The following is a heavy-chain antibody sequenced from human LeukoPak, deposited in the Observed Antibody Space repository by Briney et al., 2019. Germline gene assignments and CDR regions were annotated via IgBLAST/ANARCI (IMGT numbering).Heavy chain of an antibody. CDR2: INPNSGGT. Sequence: ASVKVSCKASGYTFTDYYIHWVRQAPGQGLGWMGWINPNSGGTNYAEKFQGRVTMTRGTSISTAYMELSRLRSDDTAVYYCARVSSEPMGATDYWGQGTLVTVSS. D-gene: IGHD1-14*01. CDR3: ARVSSEPMGATDY. J-gene: IGHJ4*02. CDR1: GYTFTDYY. V-gene: IGHV1-2*02.